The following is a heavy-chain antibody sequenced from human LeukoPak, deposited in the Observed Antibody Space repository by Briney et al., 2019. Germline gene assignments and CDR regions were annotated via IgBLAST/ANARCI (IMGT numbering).Heavy chain of an antibody. D-gene: IGHD1-26*01. V-gene: IGHV3-21*01. Sequence: GGSLRLSCAASGFTFSSYSMNWVRQAPGKGLEWVSSISSSSSYIYYADSVKGRFTISRDNAKNSLYLQMNSLRAEDTAVYYCARDDGSYSRSPGFDYWGQGNLVTVSS. CDR2: ISSSSSYI. CDR1: GFTFSSYS. CDR3: ARDDGSYSRSPGFDY. J-gene: IGHJ4*02.